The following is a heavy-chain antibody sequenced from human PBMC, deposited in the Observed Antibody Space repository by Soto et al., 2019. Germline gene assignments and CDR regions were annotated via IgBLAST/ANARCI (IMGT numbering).Heavy chain of an antibody. CDR3: AEGGDYYPYGAFDI. D-gene: IGHD3-22*01. J-gene: IGHJ3*02. CDR2: VSGSGGST. Sequence: GGSLRLSCAASGFTFSSYAMIWVRQAPGKGLEWVSAVSGSGGSTYYADSVRGRFAISRDNSKNTLYLQINNLRAEDSAVYYCAEGGDYYPYGAFDIRGQGTMVTVSS. CDR1: GFTFSSYA. V-gene: IGHV3-23*01.